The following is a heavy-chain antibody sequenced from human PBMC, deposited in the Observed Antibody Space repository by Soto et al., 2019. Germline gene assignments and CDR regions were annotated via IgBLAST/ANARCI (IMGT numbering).Heavy chain of an antibody. D-gene: IGHD3-9*01. CDR2: ISSSSTYI. CDR3: ARGGPFDWPPAVSYYYYYMDV. J-gene: IGHJ6*03. Sequence: GGSLRLSCAASGFSFGSYSMNWVRQAPGKGLEWVSYISSSSTYIYYADSVKGRFTISRDNAKDSLYLQMDSLRAEDTAVYYCARGGPFDWPPAVSYYYYYMDVWGKGTTVTVSS. V-gene: IGHV3-21*01. CDR1: GFSFGSYS.